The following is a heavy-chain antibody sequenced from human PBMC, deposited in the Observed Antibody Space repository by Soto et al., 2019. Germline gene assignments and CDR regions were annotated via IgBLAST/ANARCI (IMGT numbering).Heavy chain of an antibody. Sequence: GGSLRLSCAASGFTFSSYSMNWVRQAPGKGLEWVSYISSSSSTIYYADSVKGRFTISRDNAKNSLYLQMNSLRAEDTAVYYCARYPPPIDYWGQGTLVTVSS. CDR3: ARYPPPIDY. CDR2: ISSSSSTI. CDR1: GFTFSSYS. J-gene: IGHJ4*02. V-gene: IGHV3-48*01.